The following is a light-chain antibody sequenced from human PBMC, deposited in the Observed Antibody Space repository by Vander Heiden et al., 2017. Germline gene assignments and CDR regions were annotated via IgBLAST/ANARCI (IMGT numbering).Light chain of an antibody. V-gene: IGLV1-40*01. J-gene: IGLJ2*01. CDR2: GNF. CDR1: TSNIGANYV. CDR3: QSYDNRLHVV. Sequence: QSVLTQPPSVSGAPGPRVIISCTGTTSNIGANYVIHWYQQLPGTAPKLLIYGNFNRPSGVPDRFSGSKSGTSASLAITGLQAEDEADYYCQSYDNRLHVVFGGGTKLTVL.